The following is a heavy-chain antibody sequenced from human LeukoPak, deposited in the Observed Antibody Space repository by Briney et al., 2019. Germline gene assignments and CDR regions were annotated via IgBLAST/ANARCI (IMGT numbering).Heavy chain of an antibody. J-gene: IGHJ6*03. V-gene: IGHV5-51*01. CDR2: IYPGDSDT. Sequence: GESLKISCKGSGYSFTSYWIGWVRQMPGKGLEWMGIIYPGDSDTRYSPFFQGQVTISANKSISPAYLQCSRLKAQNTAMYYCARQLRESKANYYYMDVWGKGTTVTVSS. CDR1: GYSFTSYW. CDR3: ARQLRESKANYYYMDV. D-gene: IGHD4-11*01.